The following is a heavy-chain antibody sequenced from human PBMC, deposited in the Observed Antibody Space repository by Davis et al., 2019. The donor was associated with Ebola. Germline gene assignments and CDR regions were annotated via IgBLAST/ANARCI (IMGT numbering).Heavy chain of an antibody. D-gene: IGHD6-25*01. CDR1: GFTFSSYA. CDR3: AIVATRGRFDS. CDR2: IRNGTSTI. V-gene: IGHV3-48*02. Sequence: GESLKISCAASGFTFSSYAMSWVRQAPGKGLEWVSYIRNGTSTIYYADSVKGRFTISRDDAKNSLFLLMNSLRDEDTAVYYCAIVATRGRFDSWGQGTLVTVSS. J-gene: IGHJ4*02.